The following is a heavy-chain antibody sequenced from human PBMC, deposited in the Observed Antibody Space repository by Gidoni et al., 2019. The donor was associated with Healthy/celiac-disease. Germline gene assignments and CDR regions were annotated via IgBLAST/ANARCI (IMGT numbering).Heavy chain of an antibody. V-gene: IGHV1-58*02. CDR2: IVVGSGNT. Sequence: QMQLVQSGPEVKKPGTSVKVSCKASGFTFTSSAMQWVRQARGQRLEWIGWIVVGSGNTNYAQKFQERVTIPRDMSTSTAYMELSSLRSEDTAVYYCAAGATVDFYYYYGMDVWGQGTTVTVSS. CDR3: AAGATVDFYYYYGMDV. CDR1: GFTFTSSA. J-gene: IGHJ6*02. D-gene: IGHD5-12*01.